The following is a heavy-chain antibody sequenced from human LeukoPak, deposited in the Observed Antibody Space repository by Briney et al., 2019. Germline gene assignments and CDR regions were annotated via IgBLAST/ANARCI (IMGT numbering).Heavy chain of an antibody. CDR1: GGSFSGYY. Sequence: PSEILSLTCAVYGGSFSGYYWSWIRQPPGKGLEWIGEINHSGSTNYNPSLKSRVTISVDTSKNQFSLKLSSVTAADTAVYYCARVRTTRGAFDIWGQGTMVTVSS. D-gene: IGHD1-14*01. V-gene: IGHV4-34*01. CDR3: ARVRTTRGAFDI. J-gene: IGHJ3*02. CDR2: INHSGST.